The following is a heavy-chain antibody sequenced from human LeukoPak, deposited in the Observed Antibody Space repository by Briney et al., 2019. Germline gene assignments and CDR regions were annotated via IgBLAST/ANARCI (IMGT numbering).Heavy chain of an antibody. J-gene: IGHJ4*02. CDR1: GGTFSSYA. V-gene: IGHV1-69*05. D-gene: IGHD6-13*01. Sequence: SVKVSCKASGGTFSSYAISWVRQAPGQGLEWMGRIIPIFGTANYAQKFQGRVTITTDESTSTAYMELSSLRSEDTAVYYCARSPPGYSSSWYSHDFDYWGQGILVTVSS. CDR3: ARSPPGYSSSWYSHDFDY. CDR2: IIPIFGTA.